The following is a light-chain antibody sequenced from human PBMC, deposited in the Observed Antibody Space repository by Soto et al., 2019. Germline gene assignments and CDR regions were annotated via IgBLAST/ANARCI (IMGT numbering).Light chain of an antibody. CDR3: QQYNHRLDT. CDR1: QSIRSD. CDR2: DAS. V-gene: IGKV3-15*01. Sequence: ELVMPHSPVTLSVSPRARATLSCSASQSIRSDLAWYQQRPGEAPRLLIYDASTRASGIPARFSGSGSGTEFTLTITSLQFEDFAVYYCQQYNHRLDTVGQGTKVDIK. J-gene: IGKJ1*01.